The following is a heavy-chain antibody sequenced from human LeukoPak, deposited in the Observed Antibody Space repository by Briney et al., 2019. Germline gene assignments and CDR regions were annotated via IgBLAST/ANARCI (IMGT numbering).Heavy chain of an antibody. J-gene: IGHJ5*02. CDR2: IYHSGST. CDR1: GGSISRSNW. Sequence: SGTLSLTCAVSGGSISRSNWWSWVRQPPGKGLEWIGEIYHSGSTNYNPSLKSRVTISVDKSKNQFSLKLSSVTAADTAVYYCARIMGRGYCISTSCRGDWFDPWGQGTLVTVSS. CDR3: ARIMGRGYCISTSCRGDWFDP. D-gene: IGHD2-2*01. V-gene: IGHV4-4*02.